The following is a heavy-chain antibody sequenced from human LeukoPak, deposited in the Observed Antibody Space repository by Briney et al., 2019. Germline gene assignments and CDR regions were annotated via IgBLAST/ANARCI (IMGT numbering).Heavy chain of an antibody. V-gene: IGHV4-39*07. CDR3: ARGSGWYPRWFDP. Sequence: SETLSLTCTVSGGSISSSSYYWGWIRQPPGKGLEWIGSIYYSGSTYYNPSLKSRVTISVDTSKNQFSLKLSSVTAADTAVYYCARGSGWYPRWFDPWGQGTLVTVSS. CDR1: GGSISSSSYY. CDR2: IYYSGST. D-gene: IGHD6-19*01. J-gene: IGHJ5*02.